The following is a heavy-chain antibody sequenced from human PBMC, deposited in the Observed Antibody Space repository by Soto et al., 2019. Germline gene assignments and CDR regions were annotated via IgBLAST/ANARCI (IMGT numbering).Heavy chain of an antibody. CDR1: GGSISSSSYY. J-gene: IGHJ5*02. Sequence: SETLSLTCTVSGGSISSSSYYWGWIRQPPGKGLEWIGSIYYSGSTYYNPSLKSRVTISVDTSKNQFSLKLSSVTAADTAVYYCARHNLPRGYWFDPWGQGTLVTVSS. CDR3: ARHNLPRGYWFDP. CDR2: IYYSGST. V-gene: IGHV4-39*01.